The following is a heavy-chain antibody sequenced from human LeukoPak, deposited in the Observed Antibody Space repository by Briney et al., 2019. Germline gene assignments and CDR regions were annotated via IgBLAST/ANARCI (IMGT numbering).Heavy chain of an antibody. CDR1: GFTFSSYA. CDR3: ATTYYDILTGYNYYYYYMDV. J-gene: IGHJ6*03. V-gene: IGHV3-23*01. D-gene: IGHD3-9*01. CDR2: ISGSGGST. Sequence: LPGGSLRLSCAASGFTFSSYAMSWVRQAPGKGLEWVSAISGSGGSTYYADSVKGRFTISRDNSKNTLYLQMNSLRAEDTAVYYCATTYYDILTGYNYYYYYMDVWGKGTTVTVSS.